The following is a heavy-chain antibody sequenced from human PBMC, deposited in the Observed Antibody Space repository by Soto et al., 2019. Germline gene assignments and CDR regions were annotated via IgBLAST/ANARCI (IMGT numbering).Heavy chain of an antibody. CDR2: ISWNSGSI. V-gene: IGHV3-9*01. D-gene: IGHD2-15*01. CDR1: GFTFDDYA. Sequence: HPGGSLRLSCAASGFTFDDYAMHWVRHAPGKGLGWVSGISWNSGSIGYADSVKGRFTISRDNAKNSLYLQMNSLRAEDTALYYCAKGDYCSGGSCYPVRGFYYYYYGMDVWGQGATVTVSS. J-gene: IGHJ6*02. CDR3: AKGDYCSGGSCYPVRGFYYYYYGMDV.